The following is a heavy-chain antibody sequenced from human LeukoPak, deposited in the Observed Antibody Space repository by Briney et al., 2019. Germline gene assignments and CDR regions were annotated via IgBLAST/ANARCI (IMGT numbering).Heavy chain of an antibody. CDR2: IRKKTNSYTT. CDR1: GFTFSSYS. CDR3: ARVPGVAVAGVGDY. D-gene: IGHD6-19*01. J-gene: IGHJ4*02. V-gene: IGHV3-72*01. Sequence: PGGSLRLSCAASGFTFSSYSMNWVRQAPGKRLEWVGRIRKKTNSYTTEYAASVKGRFTISRDDSKSSLYLQMNGLETEDTAVYYCARVPGVAVAGVGDYWGQGTLVTVSS.